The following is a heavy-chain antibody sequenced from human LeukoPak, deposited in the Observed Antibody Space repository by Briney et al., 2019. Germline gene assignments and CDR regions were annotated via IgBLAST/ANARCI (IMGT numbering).Heavy chain of an antibody. D-gene: IGHD1-1*01. CDR1: GFTFSSYW. CDR2: VKQDGSEK. J-gene: IGHJ4*02. Sequence: PGGSLRLSCAASGFTFSSYWMSWVRQAPGKGLEWVANVKQDGSEKNYVDSVKGRFTISRDNAKNSLYLQMNSLRAEDTAVYYCARNWQQRVGSTASDYWGQGTLVTVSS. V-gene: IGHV3-7*01. CDR3: ARNWQQRVGSTASDY.